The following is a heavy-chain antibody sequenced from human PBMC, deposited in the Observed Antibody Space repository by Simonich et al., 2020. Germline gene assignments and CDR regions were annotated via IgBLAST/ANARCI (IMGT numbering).Heavy chain of an antibody. CDR2: INREGSST. J-gene: IGHJ3*02. Sequence: EVQLVESGGGLVQPGGSLRLSCAASGFTFSSYWMHWVRQAPGKGMVWGSRINREGSSTSYADSGKGRFTISRDNAKNTLYLQMNSLRAEDTAVYYCARDYSNYDAFDIWGQGTMVTVSS. V-gene: IGHV3-74*01. D-gene: IGHD4-4*01. CDR1: GFTFSSYW. CDR3: ARDYSNYDAFDI.